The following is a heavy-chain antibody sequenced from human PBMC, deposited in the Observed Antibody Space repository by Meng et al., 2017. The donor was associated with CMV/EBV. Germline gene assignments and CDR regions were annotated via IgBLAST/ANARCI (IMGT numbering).Heavy chain of an antibody. CDR1: GFTFSSYS. D-gene: IGHD4-11*01. Sequence: GESLKISCAASGFTFSSYSMNWVRQVPGKGLEWVSSISSSSSYIYYADSVKGRFTISRDNAKNSLYLQMNSLRAEDTAVYYCARVGYSNYEPLYYYYGMDVWGQGTTVTVSS. V-gene: IGHV3-21*01. CDR3: ARVGYSNYEPLYYYYGMDV. J-gene: IGHJ6*02. CDR2: ISSSSSYI.